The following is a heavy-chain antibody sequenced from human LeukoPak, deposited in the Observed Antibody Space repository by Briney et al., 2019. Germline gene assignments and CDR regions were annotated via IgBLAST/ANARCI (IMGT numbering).Heavy chain of an antibody. CDR1: GGSISSYY. V-gene: IGHV4-4*07. D-gene: IGHD3-16*01. CDR2: IYSSGST. Sequence: PSETLSLTCSVSGGSISSYYWSWIRQPAGKGLEWIGRIYSSGSTNYNPSLESRVTMSVDTSKNQFSLKVTSVTAADTAVYYCAREDGSMITFGGVTGGQGTLVTVSS. CDR3: AREDGSMITFGGVT. J-gene: IGHJ4*02.